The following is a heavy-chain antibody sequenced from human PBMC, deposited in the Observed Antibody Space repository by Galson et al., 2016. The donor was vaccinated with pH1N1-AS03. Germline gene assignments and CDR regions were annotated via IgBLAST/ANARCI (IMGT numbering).Heavy chain of an antibody. CDR2: ISSSGNII. D-gene: IGHD6-13*01. CDR1: GFTFSSYE. CDR3: ARVITAQYSSSWPPGWGSFDS. J-gene: IGHJ4*02. Sequence: LRLSCAASGFTFSSYEMNWVRQAPGKGLEWVSYISSSGNIIYYADSVKGRFTISRDNAKNSLYLQRNSLRAEDTAVYYCARVITAQYSSSWPPGWGSFDSWGQGTLVTVSS. V-gene: IGHV3-48*03.